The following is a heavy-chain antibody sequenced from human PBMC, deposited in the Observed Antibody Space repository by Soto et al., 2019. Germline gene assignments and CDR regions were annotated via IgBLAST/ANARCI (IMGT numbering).Heavy chain of an antibody. CDR2: FDPEDGET. CDR1: GYTLTELS. D-gene: IGHD2-21*02. J-gene: IGHJ4*02. CDR3: ISDLVVTAIIGY. Sequence: GASVKVSCKVSGYTLTELSMHWVRQAPGKGLEWMGGFDPEDGETIYAQKFQGRVTMTEDTSTDTAYMELNSLKTEDTAVYYCISDLVVTAIIGYWGQGTLVTVSS. V-gene: IGHV1-24*01.